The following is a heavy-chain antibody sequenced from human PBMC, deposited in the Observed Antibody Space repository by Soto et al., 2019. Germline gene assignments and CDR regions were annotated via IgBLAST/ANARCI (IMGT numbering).Heavy chain of an antibody. V-gene: IGHV4-4*02. CDR2: IYHSGST. J-gene: IGHJ6*02. Sequence: SETLSLTCAVSGGSISSSNWWSWVRQPPGKGLEWIGEIYHSGSTNYNPSLKSRVTISVDKSKNQFSLKLSSVTAADTAVYYCARGYSGYDFGSDYYYYGMDVWGQGTTVTVSS. CDR1: GGSISSSNW. CDR3: ARGYSGYDFGSDYYYYGMDV. D-gene: IGHD5-12*01.